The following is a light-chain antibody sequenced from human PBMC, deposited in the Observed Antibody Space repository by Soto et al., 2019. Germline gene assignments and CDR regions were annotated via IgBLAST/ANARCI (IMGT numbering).Light chain of an antibody. CDR3: QQYNNWPYT. Sequence: EIVMTQSPATLSVSPGERATLSCRASQSVSSNLAWYQQKPGQAPRLLIYGASTRATGIPARVSGSGSGTEFTLTISSLQSEDFAVYYCQQYNNWPYTFGQGTKLAIK. CDR1: QSVSSN. CDR2: GAS. J-gene: IGKJ2*01. V-gene: IGKV3-15*01.